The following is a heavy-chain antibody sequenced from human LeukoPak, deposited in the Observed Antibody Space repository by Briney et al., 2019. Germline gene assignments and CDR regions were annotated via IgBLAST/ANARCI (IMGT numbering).Heavy chain of an antibody. J-gene: IGHJ4*02. D-gene: IGHD5-24*01. Sequence: PGGSLRLSCAPFAPSVSSNYMMWVRQAPGEGLGWVSAISSGVRTTYPDSVKGRFTISRDNSKNTLYLQMNSLSPEDTAVYCWAKGVLQVDWGLGTLVTVSS. CDR1: APSVSSNY. CDR2: ISSGVRT. V-gene: IGHV3-53*01. CDR3: AKGVLQVD.